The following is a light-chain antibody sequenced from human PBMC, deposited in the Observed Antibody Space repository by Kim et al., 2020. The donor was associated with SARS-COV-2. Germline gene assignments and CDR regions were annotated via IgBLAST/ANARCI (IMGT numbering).Light chain of an antibody. CDR2: RSN. J-gene: IGLJ2*01. CDR1: SSTIGSNY. Sequence: GQRVTISCSGSSSTIGSNYVYWYQQLPGTAPKLLIYRSNQRPSGVPDRFSGSKSGSSASLAISGLRSEDEAEYYCSTWDDSLSGPLFGGGTQLTVL. CDR3: STWDDSLSGPL. V-gene: IGLV1-47*01.